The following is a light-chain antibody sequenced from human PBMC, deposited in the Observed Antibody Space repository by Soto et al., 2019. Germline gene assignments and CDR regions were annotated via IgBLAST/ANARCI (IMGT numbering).Light chain of an antibody. Sequence: QSVLTQPPSVSEAPGQRVTISCTGSSSNIGAGYEAHWYQQVPGTAPKLLIYENNNRPSGVPDRFSGYKSGTSASLAITGLQDEDEAEYYCQSYDSSLSGYVFGAGTKLTFL. V-gene: IGLV1-40*01. CDR2: ENN. CDR3: QSYDSSLSGYV. CDR1: SSNIGAGYE. J-gene: IGLJ1*01.